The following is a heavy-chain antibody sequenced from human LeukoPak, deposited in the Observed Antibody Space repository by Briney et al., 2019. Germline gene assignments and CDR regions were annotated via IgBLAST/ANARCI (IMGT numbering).Heavy chain of an antibody. J-gene: IGHJ1*01. CDR1: GGSISSGSYY. CDR2: IYTSGCT. D-gene: IGHD3-3*01. V-gene: IGHV4-61*02. CDR3: ARGLTYYDFWSGYSTEYFQH. Sequence: SETLSLTCTVSGGSISSGSYYWSWIRQPAGKGLEWIGRIYTSGCTNYNPSLKSRVTISVDTSKNQFSPKLSSVTAADTAVYYCARGLTYYDFWSGYSTEYFQHWGQGTLVTVSS.